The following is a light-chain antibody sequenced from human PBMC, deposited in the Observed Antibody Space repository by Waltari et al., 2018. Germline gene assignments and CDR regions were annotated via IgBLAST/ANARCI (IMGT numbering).Light chain of an antibody. V-gene: IGKV3-11*01. Sequence: EIVLTQSPATLSLSPGERVTLACRASQSVSTYLAWYQPRPGQPPRLLIYDSSSRATGIPARFSGSGSETDFTLTISSLEPEDFAVYYCQQRYKWPLTFGGGSKVEI. J-gene: IGKJ4*01. CDR3: QQRYKWPLT. CDR2: DSS. CDR1: QSVSTY.